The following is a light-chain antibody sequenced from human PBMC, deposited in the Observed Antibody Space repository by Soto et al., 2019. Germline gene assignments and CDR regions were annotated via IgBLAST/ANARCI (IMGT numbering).Light chain of an antibody. CDR2: GVS. CDR3: SSYTGRSTRV. Sequence: QLVLTQPASVSGSPGQSITISCTGTSSDFGGYNYVSWYQHHPGKAPKLIIYGVSDRPSGVSNRFSGSKSGNTASLTISGLQAEDEADYYCSSYTGRSTRVFGTGTKVTVL. V-gene: IGLV2-14*01. CDR1: SSDFGGYNY. J-gene: IGLJ1*01.